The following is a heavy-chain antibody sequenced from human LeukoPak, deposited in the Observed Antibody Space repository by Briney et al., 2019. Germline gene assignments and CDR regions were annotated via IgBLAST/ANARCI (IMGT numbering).Heavy chain of an antibody. CDR3: ARGLLRATVTSLGY. CDR1: GGSFSGYY. D-gene: IGHD4-17*01. J-gene: IGHJ4*02. Sequence: SETLSLTCAVYGGSFSGYYWSWIRQPPEKGLEWIGEINHSGSTNYNPSLKSRVTISVDTSKNQFSLKLSSVTAADTAVYYCARGLLRATVTSLGYWGQGTLVTVSS. V-gene: IGHV4-34*01. CDR2: INHSGST.